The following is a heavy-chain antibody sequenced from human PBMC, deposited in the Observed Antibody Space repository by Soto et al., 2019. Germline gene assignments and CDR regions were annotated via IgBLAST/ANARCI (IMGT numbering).Heavy chain of an antibody. V-gene: IGHV1-18*01. CDR1: GYTFTSYG. CDR2: ISAYNGNT. D-gene: IGHD2-2*01. J-gene: IGHJ4*02. CDR3: ARGEQDIVVVPAALFCGY. Sequence: ASVKVSCKASGYTFTSYGISWVRQAPGQGLEWMGWISAYNGNTNYAQKLQGRVTMTTDTSTSTAYMELRSLRSDDTAVYYCARGEQDIVVVPAALFCGYWGQGTLVTVSS.